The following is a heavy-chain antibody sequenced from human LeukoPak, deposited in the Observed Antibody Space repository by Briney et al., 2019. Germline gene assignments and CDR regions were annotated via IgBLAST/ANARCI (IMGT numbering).Heavy chain of an antibody. D-gene: IGHD1-14*01. CDR2: IKEDGSDI. J-gene: IGHJ4*02. V-gene: IGHV3-7*05. CDR3: AREWRYLDY. Sequence: GGSLRLSCAASGFTFTTYSMTWVRQAPGRGLEWVARIKEDGSDIHYVDSVKGRFTISRDNAKNSLYLQMNSLRAEDTAVYYCAREWRYLDYWGQGTLVTVSS. CDR1: GFTFTTYS.